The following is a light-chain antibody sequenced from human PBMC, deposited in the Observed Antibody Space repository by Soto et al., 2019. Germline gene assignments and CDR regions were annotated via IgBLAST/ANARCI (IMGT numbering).Light chain of an antibody. CDR3: QQYGSSPRT. V-gene: IGKV3-20*01. Sequence: EVVLTQSPATVSLSPGESATLSCRASQNIFSYLAWYQQKPGQAPRLLIYGASSRATGIPDRFSGSGSGTDFTLTISRLEPEDFAVYYCQQYGSSPRTFGQGTKVEIK. J-gene: IGKJ1*01. CDR1: QNIFSY. CDR2: GAS.